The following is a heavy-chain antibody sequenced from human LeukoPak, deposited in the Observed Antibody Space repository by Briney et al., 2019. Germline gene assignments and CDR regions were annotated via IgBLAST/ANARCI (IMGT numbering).Heavy chain of an antibody. CDR3: ARVLTGDSWFDP. J-gene: IGHJ5*02. Sequence: SQTLSLTCTVSGGSISSGGYYWSWIRQPPGKGLEWIGYIYHSGSTYYNPSLKSRVTISVDRSKNQFSLKLSSVTAADTAVYYCARVLTGDSWFDPWGQGTLVTVSS. CDR2: IYHSGST. CDR1: GGSISSGGYY. D-gene: IGHD3-10*01. V-gene: IGHV4-30-2*01.